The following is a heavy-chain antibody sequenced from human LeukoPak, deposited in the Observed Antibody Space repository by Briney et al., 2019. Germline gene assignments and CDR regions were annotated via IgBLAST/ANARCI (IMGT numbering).Heavy chain of an antibody. V-gene: IGHV3-30*04. J-gene: IGHJ6*03. Sequence: GGSLRLSSAASGFTFSSYAMHWVRQAPGKGLEWVAVISYDGSNKYYADSVKGRFTISRDNSKNTLYLQMNSLRAEDTAVYYCARVGRGVVYMDVWGKGTTVTVSS. CDR2: ISYDGSNK. D-gene: IGHD3-10*01. CDR1: GFTFSSYA. CDR3: ARVGRGVVYMDV.